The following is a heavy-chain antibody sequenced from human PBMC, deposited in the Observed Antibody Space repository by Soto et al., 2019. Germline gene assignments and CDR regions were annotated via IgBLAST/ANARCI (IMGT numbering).Heavy chain of an antibody. J-gene: IGHJ4*01. D-gene: IGHD3-16*01. Sequence: AAVKVSCKDSGYTFTDYFIHWVRQAPGQGLEWMGSINPDSGDSNYAQKFRGRVTMTRDTSISTAYMDLSRLRSDDTAIFYCARGGSSYAYNYWGQGTLVTVSS. V-gene: IGHV1-2*02. CDR3: ARGGSSYAYNY. CDR1: GYTFTDYF. CDR2: INPDSGDS.